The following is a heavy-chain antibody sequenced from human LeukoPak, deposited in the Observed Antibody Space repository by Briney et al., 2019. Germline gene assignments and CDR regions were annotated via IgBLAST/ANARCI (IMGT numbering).Heavy chain of an antibody. V-gene: IGHV1-69*13. CDR1: GGTFSSYA. J-gene: IGHJ5*02. CDR3: ARAGEDTAMVLPVYNWFDP. CDR2: IIPIFGTA. Sequence: SVKVSCKASGGTFSSYAISWVRQAPGQGLEWMGGIIPIFGTANYAQKFQGRVTITADESTSTAYMELSSLRSEDTAVYYCARAGEDTAMVLPVYNWFDPWGQGTLVTVSS. D-gene: IGHD5-18*01.